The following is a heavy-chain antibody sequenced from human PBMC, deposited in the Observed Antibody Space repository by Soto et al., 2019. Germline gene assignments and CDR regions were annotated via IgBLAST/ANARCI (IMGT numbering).Heavy chain of an antibody. D-gene: IGHD5-12*01. J-gene: IGHJ3*01. V-gene: IGHV3-23*01. CDR3: VREGRGSFDF. CDR1: GFIFTDYA. Sequence: GGSLRLSCAASGFIFTDYAMNWVRQAPGKGLEWVSVIGGRGNSAYYADSVQGRFTISRDNSKNTLSLQMSSLTADDTAIYYCVREGRGSFDFWGRGTMVTVSS. CDR2: IGGRGNSA.